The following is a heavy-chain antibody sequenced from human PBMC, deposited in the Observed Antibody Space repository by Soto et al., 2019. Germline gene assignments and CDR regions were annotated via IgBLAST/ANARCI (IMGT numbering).Heavy chain of an antibody. D-gene: IGHD3-10*01. CDR2: ILNDGSNR. Sequence: QVQLVESGGGVVQPGMSLRLSCAASEFTFSNYGMHWVRQAPGKGLEWVAVILNDGSNRYHADSVKDRFTISRDNSKNTLYLQMNSLRVEDTAVYYCARDDEYSGNVMDVWGQGTTVTVS. J-gene: IGHJ6*02. CDR3: ARDDEYSGNVMDV. CDR1: EFTFSNYG. V-gene: IGHV3-33*01.